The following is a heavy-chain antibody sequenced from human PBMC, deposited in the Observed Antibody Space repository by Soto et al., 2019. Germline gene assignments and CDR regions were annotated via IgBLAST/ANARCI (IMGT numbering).Heavy chain of an antibody. CDR2: IYYSGST. J-gene: IGHJ4*02. CDR1: GGSISSSSYY. Sequence: QLQLQESGPGLVKPSETLSLTCTVSGGSISSSSYYWGWIRQPPGKGLEWIGSIYYSGSTYYNPSLKSRVTISVDTSKNQFSLKLSSVTAADTAVYYCASRREPGKATVTTGRYFDYWGQGTLVTVSS. V-gene: IGHV4-39*01. CDR3: ASRREPGKATVTTGRYFDY. D-gene: IGHD4-17*01.